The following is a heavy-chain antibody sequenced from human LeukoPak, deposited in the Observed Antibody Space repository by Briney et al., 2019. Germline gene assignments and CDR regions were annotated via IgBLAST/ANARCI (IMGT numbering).Heavy chain of an antibody. D-gene: IGHD2-15*01. V-gene: IGHV4-34*01. Sequence: SETLSLTCAVYGGSFSGYYWSWIRQPPGKGLEWIGEINHSGGTNYNPSLKSRVTISVDTSKNQFSLKLSSVTAADTAVYYCARGYCSGGSCYSGLDYWGQGTLVTVSS. J-gene: IGHJ4*02. CDR1: GGSFSGYY. CDR2: INHSGGT. CDR3: ARGYCSGGSCYSGLDY.